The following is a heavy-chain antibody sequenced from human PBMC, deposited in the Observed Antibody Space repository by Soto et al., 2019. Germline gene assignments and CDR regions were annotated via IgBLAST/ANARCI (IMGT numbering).Heavy chain of an antibody. V-gene: IGHV5-51*01. CDR2: IYPGDSDT. CDR3: ARTLRNYDFWSCYYTNDAFDI. J-gene: IGHJ3*02. Sequence: PGESLKISCKGSGYSFTSYWIGWVRQMPGKGLEWMGIIYPGDSDTRYSTSFQGQVTISADKSIITAYLQWSSLKASDTAMYYCARTLRNYDFWSCYYTNDAFDIWGQGTMVTVSS. CDR1: GYSFTSYW. D-gene: IGHD3-3*01.